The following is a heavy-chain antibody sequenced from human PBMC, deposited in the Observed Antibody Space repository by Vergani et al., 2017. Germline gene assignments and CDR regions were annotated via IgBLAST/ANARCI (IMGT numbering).Heavy chain of an antibody. Sequence: QVQLVQSGAEVKKTGSSVKVSCKASGGTFSSYAISWVRQAPGQGLEWMGGIIPIFGAANYAQKFQGRVTITADESTSTAYMELSSLRSEDTAVYYCARAADYYDSSGAQFDYWGQGTLVTVSS. CDR2: IIPIFGAA. D-gene: IGHD3-22*01. CDR1: GGTFSSYA. CDR3: ARAADYYDSSGAQFDY. J-gene: IGHJ4*02. V-gene: IGHV1-69*01.